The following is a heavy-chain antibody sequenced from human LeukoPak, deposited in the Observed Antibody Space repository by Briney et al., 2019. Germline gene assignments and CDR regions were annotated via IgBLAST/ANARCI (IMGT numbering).Heavy chain of an antibody. CDR1: GGSISSGDYY. CDR2: INHSGST. J-gene: IGHJ4*02. CDR3: ARKIRVPFDY. Sequence: PSETLSLTCSVSGGSISSGDYYWSWIRQPPGKGLEWIGEINHSGSTNYNPSLKSRVTISVDTSKNQFSLKLSSVTAADTAVYYCARKIRVPFDYWGQGTLVTVSS. V-gene: IGHV4-39*07. D-gene: IGHD3-10*01.